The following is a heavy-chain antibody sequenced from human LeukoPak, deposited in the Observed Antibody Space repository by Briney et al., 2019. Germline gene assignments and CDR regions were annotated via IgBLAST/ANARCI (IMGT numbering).Heavy chain of an antibody. CDR2: ISAYNGNT. Sequence: ASVKVSCKASGYTFTSYGISWVRQAPGQGLEWMGWISAYNGNTNYAQKLQGRVTMTTDTSTSTAYMELRSLRSDDTAVYYCAREPLTYCTNGVCHPPQNYFDYWGQGTLVTVSS. CDR1: GYTFTSYG. J-gene: IGHJ4*02. V-gene: IGHV1-18*01. D-gene: IGHD2-8*01. CDR3: AREPLTYCTNGVCHPPQNYFDY.